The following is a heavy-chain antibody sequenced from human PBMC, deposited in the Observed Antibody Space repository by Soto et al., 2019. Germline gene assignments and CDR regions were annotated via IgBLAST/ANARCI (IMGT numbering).Heavy chain of an antibody. CDR3: ARDPGFGFGYSYAFAMDV. J-gene: IGHJ6*02. CDR1: GYTFSNYG. Sequence: QVQLVQSGAEVKKPGASVKVSCKASGYTFSNYGINWVRQGPGQGLEWMGWISGYNGNTHYEEKVQDRIKMTTDTSTSTTYLELRSLRSDDTAVYFCARDPGFGFGYSYAFAMDVWGQGTTVTVSS. V-gene: IGHV1-18*01. CDR2: ISGYNGNT. D-gene: IGHD5-18*01.